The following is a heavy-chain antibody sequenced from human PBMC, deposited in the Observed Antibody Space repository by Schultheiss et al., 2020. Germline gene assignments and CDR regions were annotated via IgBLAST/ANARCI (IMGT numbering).Heavy chain of an antibody. CDR3: ARGVAGYCSSTSCYVYYYYGMDV. Sequence: GGSLRLSCAASGFTFSNAWMNWVRQAPGKGLEWVAVISYDGSNKYYADSVKGRFTISRDNSKNTLYLQMNSLRAEDTAVYYCARGVAGYCSSTSCYVYYYYGMDVWGQGTTVTVSS. CDR2: ISYDGSNK. J-gene: IGHJ6*02. CDR1: GFTFSNAW. D-gene: IGHD2-2*03. V-gene: IGHV3-30*03.